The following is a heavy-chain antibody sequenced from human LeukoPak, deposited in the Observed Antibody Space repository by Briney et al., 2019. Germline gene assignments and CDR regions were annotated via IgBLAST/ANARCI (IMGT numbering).Heavy chain of an antibody. J-gene: IGHJ4*02. Sequence: SQTLSLTCTVSGGSISSGGYYWSWIRQHPGKGLEWIGYIYYSGNTYYNPSLKSRVTISVDTSKNQFSLKLSSVTAADSAVYYCARGSSGWLRFDYWGQGTLVTVSS. CDR1: GGSISSGGYY. CDR3: ARGSSGWLRFDY. V-gene: IGHV4-31*03. D-gene: IGHD6-19*01. CDR2: IYYSGNT.